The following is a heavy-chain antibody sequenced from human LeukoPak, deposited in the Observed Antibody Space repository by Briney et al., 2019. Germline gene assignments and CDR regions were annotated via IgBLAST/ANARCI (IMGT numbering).Heavy chain of an antibody. D-gene: IGHD2-15*01. CDR1: GFTFSTFA. V-gene: IGHV3-21*01. CDR3: ARTGYCSGGSCYARGYFQH. Sequence: GGSLRLSCAASGFTFSTFAMSWVRQAPGKGLEWVSSISSSSSYIYYADSVKGRFTISRDNAKNSLYLQMNSLRAEDTAVYYCARTGYCSGGSCYARGYFQHWGQGTLVTVSS. CDR2: ISSSSSYI. J-gene: IGHJ1*01.